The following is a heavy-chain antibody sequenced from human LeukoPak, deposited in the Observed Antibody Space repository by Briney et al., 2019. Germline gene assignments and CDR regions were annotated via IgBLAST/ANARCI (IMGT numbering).Heavy chain of an antibody. Sequence: GASVHVSCMASGYTFTSYGISWVRQAPGQGLEWMGWISPYNCNTNYAQKLQGRVTMTTDTSTSTAYMELRSLRSAETAVYYCARVVPKAGYSSSWYLDDYWGQGNLVTVSS. V-gene: IGHV1-18*01. D-gene: IGHD6-13*01. J-gene: IGHJ4*02. CDR2: ISPYNCNT. CDR3: ARVVPKAGYSSSWYLDDY. CDR1: GYTFTSYG.